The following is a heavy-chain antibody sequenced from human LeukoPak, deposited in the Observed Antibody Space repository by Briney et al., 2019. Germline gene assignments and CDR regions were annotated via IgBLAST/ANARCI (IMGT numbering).Heavy chain of an antibody. Sequence: GGSLRLSCAASGFTFSSYWMSWVRQAPGKGLEWVANIRQDGSEEFYVDSVKGRFTISRDNAKNSLYLQMNSLRAEDTAVYYCARVWSTIVVPAVDVWGQGTTVTVSS. CDR2: IRQDGSEE. D-gene: IGHD2-2*01. CDR3: ARVWSTIVVPAVDV. J-gene: IGHJ6*02. CDR1: GFTFSSYW. V-gene: IGHV3-7*02.